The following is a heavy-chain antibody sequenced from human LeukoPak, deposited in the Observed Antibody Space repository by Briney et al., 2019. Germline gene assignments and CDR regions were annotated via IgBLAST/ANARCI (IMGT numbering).Heavy chain of an antibody. J-gene: IGHJ4*02. V-gene: IGHV3-21*01. CDR1: GFTFSSYS. Sequence: GGSLRLSCAASGFTFSSYSMNWVRLAPGKGLEWVSSISSSSSYIYYADSVKGRFTISRDNAKNSLYLQMNSLRAEDTAVYYCARDYQVYYDILTGPRYFDYWGQGTLVTVSS. D-gene: IGHD3-9*01. CDR2: ISSSSSYI. CDR3: ARDYQVYYDILTGPRYFDY.